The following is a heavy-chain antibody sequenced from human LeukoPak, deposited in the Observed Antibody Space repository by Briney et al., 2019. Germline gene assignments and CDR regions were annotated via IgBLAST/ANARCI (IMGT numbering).Heavy chain of an antibody. CDR1: GLTFTDYA. CDR3: ARGLWFATLVGYYFDY. CDR2: INAGNGHT. D-gene: IGHD3-10*01. J-gene: IGHJ4*02. Sequence: GASVKVSCKASGLTFTDYALQWVRQAPGQRLEWMGWINAGNGHTRYSQNFQGRVTITRDTSASTVYMELSSLRSEDTAVYYCARGLWFATLVGYYFDYWGQGTLVTVSS. V-gene: IGHV1-3*01.